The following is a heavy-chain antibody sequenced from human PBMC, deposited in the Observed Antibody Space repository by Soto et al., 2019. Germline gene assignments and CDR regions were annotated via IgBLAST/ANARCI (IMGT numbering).Heavy chain of an antibody. D-gene: IGHD6-13*01. CDR2: IIPIFGTA. J-gene: IGHJ5*02. CDR1: GGTFSSYA. CDR3: ARGYSSSPNWFDP. Sequence: ASVKVSCKASGGTFSSYAISWVRQAPGQGLEWMGGIIPIFGTANYAQKFQGGVTITADKSTSTAYMELSSLRSEDTAVYYCARGYSSSPNWFDPWGQGTLVTVSS. V-gene: IGHV1-69*06.